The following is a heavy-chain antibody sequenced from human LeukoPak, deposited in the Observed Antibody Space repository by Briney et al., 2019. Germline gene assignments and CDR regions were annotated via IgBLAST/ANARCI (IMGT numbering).Heavy chain of an antibody. CDR3: ARGVPVVLAYMDV. D-gene: IGHD2-8*02. CDR2: IYYSGSI. CDR1: GGSISSYY. V-gene: IGHV4-59*01. J-gene: IGHJ6*03. Sequence: SSETLSLTCTVSGGSISSYYWSWIRQPPGKGLEWIGYIYYSGSINYNPSLKSRVTISVDTSKNQFSLKLSSVTAADTAVYYCARGVPVVLAYMDVWGKGTTVTVSS.